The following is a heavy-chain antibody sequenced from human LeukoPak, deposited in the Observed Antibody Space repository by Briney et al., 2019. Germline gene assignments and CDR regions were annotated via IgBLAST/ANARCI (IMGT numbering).Heavy chain of an antibody. CDR3: ARSESGYLNYYYYGMDV. CDR1: GGSISSYY. J-gene: IGHJ6*02. D-gene: IGHD3-3*01. CDR2: IYYSGST. Sequence: SETLSLTCTVSGGSISSYYWSWIRQPPGKGLEWIGYIYYSGSTNYDPSLKSRVTISVDTSKNQFSLKLSSVTAADTAVYYCARSESGYLNYYYYGMDVWGQGTTVTVSS. V-gene: IGHV4-59*01.